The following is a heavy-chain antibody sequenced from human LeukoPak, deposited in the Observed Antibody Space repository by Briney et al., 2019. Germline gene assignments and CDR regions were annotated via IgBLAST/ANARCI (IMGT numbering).Heavy chain of an antibody. CDR3: ARDLSGTDAFDI. CDR1: GYTFTGYY. J-gene: IGHJ3*02. D-gene: IGHD1-26*01. Sequence: GASVKVSCKASGYTFTGYYMHWVRQAPGQGLEWMGWINPNSGGTNYAQKFQGRVTMTRDTSISTAYMELSSLRYDDTAVYYCARDLSGTDAFDIWGQGTMVTVSS. V-gene: IGHV1-2*02. CDR2: INPNSGGT.